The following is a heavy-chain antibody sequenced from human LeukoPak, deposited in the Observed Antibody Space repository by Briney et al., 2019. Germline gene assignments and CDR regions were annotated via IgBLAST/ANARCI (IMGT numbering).Heavy chain of an antibody. J-gene: IGHJ3*02. CDR2: ISSSSSYI. V-gene: IGHV3-21*01. CDR3: ASDPSGSYFRAFDI. CDR1: GSTFSSYS. Sequence: GGSLRLSCAASGSTFSSYSMNWVRQAPGKGLEWFSSISSSSSYIYYADSVKGRFTISRDNAKNSLYLQMNSLRAEDTAVYYCASDPSGSYFRAFDIWGQGTMVTVSS. D-gene: IGHD1-26*01.